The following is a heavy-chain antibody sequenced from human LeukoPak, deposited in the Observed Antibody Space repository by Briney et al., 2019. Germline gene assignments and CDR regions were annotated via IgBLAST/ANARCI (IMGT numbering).Heavy chain of an antibody. CDR3: AREEDYGDYVLGH. V-gene: IGHV1-69*04. D-gene: IGHD4-17*01. CDR2: IIPILGIG. J-gene: IGHJ4*02. CDR1: GGTFSSYA. Sequence: SVKDSCKASGGTFSSYAFNWVRQAPGQGLEWMGRIIPILGIGKYAQKFQGRVTIIADKSTSTAYMELSSLRSEDMAVYYCAREEDYGDYVLGHWGQGTLVTVSS.